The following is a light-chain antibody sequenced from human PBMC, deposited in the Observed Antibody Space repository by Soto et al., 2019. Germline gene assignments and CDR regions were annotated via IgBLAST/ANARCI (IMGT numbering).Light chain of an antibody. V-gene: IGLV2-8*01. CDR2: EVS. J-gene: IGLJ2*01. Sequence: HSVLTQPPSASGSPEQSVPISCTGTSSDVGGYNYVSWYQQQPGKAPKLMIYEVSQRPSGVPDRCSGSNSGNTASLTVSGLQAEDEAVYYCSSYSGGNNVVFGGGTMLAVL. CDR3: SSYSGGNNVV. CDR1: SSDVGGYNY.